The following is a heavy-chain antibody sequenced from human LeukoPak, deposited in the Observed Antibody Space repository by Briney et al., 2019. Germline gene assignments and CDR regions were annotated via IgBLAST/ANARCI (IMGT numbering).Heavy chain of an antibody. CDR2: IRGGGGST. CDR1: GFTFSSNA. Sequence: HSGGSLRLSCAASGFTFSSNAMSWVRQAPGKGLEWVSAIRGGGGSTTYADSVKGRFTISRDNSRNTLYLQMNSLRGEDTAVYYCANQPVTHSIGWGGSFDYWGQGILVTVSS. J-gene: IGHJ4*02. D-gene: IGHD6-19*01. V-gene: IGHV3-23*01. CDR3: ANQPVTHSIGWGGSFDY.